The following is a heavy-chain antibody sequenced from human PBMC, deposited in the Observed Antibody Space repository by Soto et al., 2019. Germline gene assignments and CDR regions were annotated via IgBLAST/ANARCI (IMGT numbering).Heavy chain of an antibody. V-gene: IGHV3-53*01. CDR2: IYSGGAT. Sequence: PGGSLRLSCAASGFTISTNYMSWVRQAPGKGLEWVSVIYSGGATYYTDSVKGRFTISRDNSKNTLYLQMNSLRADDTAVYYCASLTRGEKPQDYWGQGTLVTVS. J-gene: IGHJ4*02. CDR3: ASLTRGEKPQDY. D-gene: IGHD3-16*01. CDR1: GFTISTNY.